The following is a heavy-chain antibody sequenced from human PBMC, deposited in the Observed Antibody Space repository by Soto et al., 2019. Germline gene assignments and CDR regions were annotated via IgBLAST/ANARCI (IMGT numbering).Heavy chain of an antibody. CDR3: TLSYPVTTDS. V-gene: IGHV3-74*02. D-gene: IGHD4-17*01. Sequence: EVQLVESGGGLAQPGGSLRLSCAASGLTFSSYWMPWVRQAPGKGLVWVSRINSDGSSTNYADSVKGRFTISRDNAKNTLNRLMNSLTAEDTAVYYCTLSYPVTTDSWGQGTLVTVSS. CDR2: INSDGSST. CDR1: GLTFSSYW. J-gene: IGHJ5*01.